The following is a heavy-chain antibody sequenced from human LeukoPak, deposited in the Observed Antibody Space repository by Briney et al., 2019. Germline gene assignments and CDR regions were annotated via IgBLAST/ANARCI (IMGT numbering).Heavy chain of an antibody. D-gene: IGHD2-2*01. CDR1: GGTFSSYA. CDR3: ARAGYQLISNDAFDI. CDR2: IIPIFGTA. V-gene: IGHV1-69*01. J-gene: IGHJ3*02. Sequence: SVKVSCKASGGTFSSYAISWVRQAPGQGLEWMGVIIPIFGTANYAQKFQGRVTITADDSTSTAYMELSSLRSEETGVYYCARAGYQLISNDAFDIWGQGTMVTVSS.